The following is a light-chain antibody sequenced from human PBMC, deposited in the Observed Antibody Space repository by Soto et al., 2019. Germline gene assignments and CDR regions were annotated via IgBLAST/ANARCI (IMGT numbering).Light chain of an antibody. CDR2: DAS. V-gene: IGKV1-5*01. Sequence: DLQMTQSPSTLSASVGDPVTVTCRARQSVSGWLAWYQKKPGEDPKLLIYDASALPRGVPSRFSGSGSGTKFHLTISSLQTEDFATYLCQQTYVITQTFGQGTKVDIK. CDR3: QQTYVITQT. J-gene: IGKJ1*01. CDR1: QSVSGW.